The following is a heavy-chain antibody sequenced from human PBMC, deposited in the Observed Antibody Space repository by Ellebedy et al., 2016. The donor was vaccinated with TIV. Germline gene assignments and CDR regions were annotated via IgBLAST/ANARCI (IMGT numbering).Heavy chain of an antibody. V-gene: IGHV5-51*01. J-gene: IGHJ3*02. CDR3: ARHGVGDVFDI. D-gene: IGHD1-26*01. CDR1: GYSFTSYW. CDR2: IYPGDSDN. Sequence: GESLKIFCKGSGYSFTSYWIGCVRQMPGQGLDWLGIIYPGDSDNRYSPSFQGQVTISADKSISTAYLKWSSLKASDTAMYYCARHGVGDVFDIWGQGTMVTVSS.